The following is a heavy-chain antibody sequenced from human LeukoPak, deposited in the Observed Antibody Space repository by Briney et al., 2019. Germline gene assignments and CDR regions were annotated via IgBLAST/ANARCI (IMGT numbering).Heavy chain of an antibody. CDR1: GGSFSGYY. V-gene: IGHV4-34*01. Sequence: SGTLSLTCAVYGGSFSGYYWSWIRQPPGKGLEWIGEINHSGSTNYNPSLKSRVTISVDTSKNQFSLKLSSVTAADTAVYYCARGRISYYYYYYMDVWGKGTTVTVSS. J-gene: IGHJ6*03. CDR3: ARGRISYYYYYYMDV. CDR2: INHSGST.